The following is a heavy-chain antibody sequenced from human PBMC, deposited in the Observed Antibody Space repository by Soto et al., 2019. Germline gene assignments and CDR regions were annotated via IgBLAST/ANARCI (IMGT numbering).Heavy chain of an antibody. D-gene: IGHD3-10*01. Sequence: GGSLRLSCAASGFTFSSYAMSWVRQAPGKGLEWVSAISGSGGSTYYADSVKGRFTISRDNSKNTLYLQMNSLRAEDTAVYYCAKENYYGSGSHNGYYFDYWGQGTLVTVSS. CDR3: AKENYYGSGSHNGYYFDY. J-gene: IGHJ4*02. CDR1: GFTFSSYA. V-gene: IGHV3-23*01. CDR2: ISGSGGST.